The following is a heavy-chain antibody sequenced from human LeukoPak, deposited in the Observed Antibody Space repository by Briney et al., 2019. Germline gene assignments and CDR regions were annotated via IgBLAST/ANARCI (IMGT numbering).Heavy chain of an antibody. CDR2: ISYDGSNK. D-gene: IGHD3-10*01. CDR1: GFTFSSYG. CDR3: VRDRGGLPIVY. J-gene: IGHJ4*02. V-gene: IGHV3-30*03. Sequence: GGSLRLSCAASGFTFSSYGMHWVRQAPGKGLEWVAVISYDGSNKYYADSVKGRFTISRDNAKNTLCLQMKSLRAEDTAVYYCVRDRGGLPIVYWGQGSLVSDSS.